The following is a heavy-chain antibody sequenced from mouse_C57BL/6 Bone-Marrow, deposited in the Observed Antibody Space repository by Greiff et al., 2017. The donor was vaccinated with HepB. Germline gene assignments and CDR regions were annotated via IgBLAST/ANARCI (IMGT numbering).Heavy chain of an antibody. CDR1: GYTFTDYY. CDR3: ARPELGPWFAY. D-gene: IGHD4-1*01. CDR2: INPNNGGT. J-gene: IGHJ3*01. V-gene: IGHV1-26*01. Sequence: VQLQQSGPELVKPGASVKISCKASGYTFTDYYMNWVKQSHGKSLEWIGDINPNNGGTSYNQKFKGKATLTVDKSSSTAYMELRSLTSEDSAVYYCARPELGPWFAYWGQGTLVTVSA.